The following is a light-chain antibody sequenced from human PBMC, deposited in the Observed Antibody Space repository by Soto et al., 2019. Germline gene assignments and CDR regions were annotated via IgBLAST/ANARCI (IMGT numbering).Light chain of an antibody. V-gene: IGLV2-14*01. CDR2: EVS. Sequence: QSVLTQPASVSGSPGQSITISCTGTSSDVGGYNYVSWYQQHPGKAPKLMIYEVSNRPSGVSNRFSGSKSGNTASLTISGLQAEDEADYYCSSYTSSSTLGVFGGGTKVTVV. CDR1: SSDVGGYNY. CDR3: SSYTSSSTLGV. J-gene: IGLJ2*01.